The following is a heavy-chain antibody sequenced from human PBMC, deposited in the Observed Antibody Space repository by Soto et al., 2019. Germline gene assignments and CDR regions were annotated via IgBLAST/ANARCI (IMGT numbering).Heavy chain of an antibody. CDR3: ARVSSGWYYFDY. CDR1: GGSVSSGSYY. D-gene: IGHD6-19*01. J-gene: IGHJ4*02. Sequence: QVQLQESGPGLVKPSETLPFTCTVSGGSVSSGSYYWSWIRQPPGKGLEWIGNMYNSGSTIYNPCHKSRVIISVDTYKNQCTLKLSSVTAADTAVYHCARVSSGWYYFDYWGQGTLVTVSS. CDR2: MYNSGST. V-gene: IGHV4-61*01.